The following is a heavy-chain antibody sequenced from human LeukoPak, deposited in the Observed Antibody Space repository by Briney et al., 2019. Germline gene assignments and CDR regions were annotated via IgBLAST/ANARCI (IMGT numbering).Heavy chain of an antibody. CDR3: ASDRYSGYDLGY. CDR1: GGSISSSSYY. Sequence: PSDTLSLTCTVSGGSISSSSYYWGWIRQPPGKGLEWIGSIYYSGSTYYNPSLKSRVTISVDTSRNQFSLKLSSVTAADTAVYYCASDRYSGYDLGYWGQGTLVTVSS. D-gene: IGHD5-12*01. V-gene: IGHV4-39*07. J-gene: IGHJ4*02. CDR2: IYYSGST.